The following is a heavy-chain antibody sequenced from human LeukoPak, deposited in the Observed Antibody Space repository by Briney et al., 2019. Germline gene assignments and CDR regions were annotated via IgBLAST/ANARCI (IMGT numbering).Heavy chain of an antibody. D-gene: IGHD4-17*01. V-gene: IGHV4-4*07. J-gene: IGHJ1*01. CDR3: AGDASTLTTGSGFQN. CDR2: IHSSGST. Sequence: KPSETLSLTCTVSGGSISSYYWSWIRQPAGKGLEWIGRIHSSGSTNYNSSLESRVTMSVDTSKNQFSLKVSSVTAADTAVYFCAGDASTLTTGSGFQNWGQGTLATVSS. CDR1: GGSISSYY.